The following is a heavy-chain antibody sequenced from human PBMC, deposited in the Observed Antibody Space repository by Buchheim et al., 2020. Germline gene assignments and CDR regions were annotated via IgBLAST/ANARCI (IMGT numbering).Heavy chain of an antibody. Sequence: QVQLVQSGAEVKKPGSSVKVSCKASGGTFSSYAISWVRQAPGQGLEWMGGIIPIFGTANYAQKFQGRVTITADESTSTAYMELSSLRSEDTAVYYCASFFSGPQLVPGPSSYYYGMDVWGQGTT. CDR1: GGTFSSYA. V-gene: IGHV1-69*01. CDR2: IIPIFGTA. J-gene: IGHJ6*02. CDR3: ASFFSGPQLVPGPSSYYYGMDV. D-gene: IGHD6-13*01.